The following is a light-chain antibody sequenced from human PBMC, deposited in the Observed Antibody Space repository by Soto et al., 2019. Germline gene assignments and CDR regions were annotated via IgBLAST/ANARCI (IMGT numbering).Light chain of an antibody. CDR1: RSIDTS. V-gene: IGKV1-33*01. Sequence: DIPMTQSPSSLSASVGDTVTISCRARRSIDTSLNWYQQKPGKAPKLLIYDASNLETGVPSRFSGSGSGKDFTFTISSLQPEDIATYYCQQYDNLPYTFGQGTKLEIK. CDR3: QQYDNLPYT. CDR2: DAS. J-gene: IGKJ2*01.